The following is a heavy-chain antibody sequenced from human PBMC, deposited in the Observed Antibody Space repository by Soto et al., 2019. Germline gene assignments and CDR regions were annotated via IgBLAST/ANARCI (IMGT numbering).Heavy chain of an antibody. CDR3: ARDEAAAGTYYYYGMDV. J-gene: IGHJ6*02. V-gene: IGHV3-21*01. CDR1: GFIFSDFG. CDR2: ISSSGYGM. Sequence: PGGSLRLSCTVSGFIFSDFGINWFRQAPGEGLEWVSSISSSGYGMFYADSVKGRFTISRDNAKTSLYLQMNSLRAEDTAVYYCARDEAAAGTYYYYGMDVWGQGTTVTVSS. D-gene: IGHD6-13*01.